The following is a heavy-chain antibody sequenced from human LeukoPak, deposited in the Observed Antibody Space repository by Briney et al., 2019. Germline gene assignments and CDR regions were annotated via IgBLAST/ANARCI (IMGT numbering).Heavy chain of an antibody. CDR2: TSYNGGIR. CDR3: ARALHNAWHNIDY. D-gene: IGHD1/OR15-1a*01. Sequence: GGSLRLSCAASGLTFITYALHWVRQAPGEGLEWAAVTSYNGGIRYVADSVEGRFTISRDNSKNTLYLQMNNLRVEDTAVYYFARALHNAWHNIDYWGQGTLVTVNS. V-gene: IGHV3-30*04. J-gene: IGHJ4*02. CDR1: GLTFITYA.